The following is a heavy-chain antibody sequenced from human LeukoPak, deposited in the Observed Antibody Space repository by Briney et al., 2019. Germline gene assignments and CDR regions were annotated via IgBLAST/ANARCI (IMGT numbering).Heavy chain of an antibody. CDR1: GFTFSNAW. D-gene: IGHD6-19*01. J-gene: IGHJ5*02. V-gene: IGHV3-23*01. Sequence: GSLRLSCAASGFTFSNAWMSWARQAPGTGLEWVSAISGSGGSTYYADSVKGRFAISRDNSKNTLYLQMNSLRAEDTAVYYCAKDSSGWYPNWFDPWGQGTLVTVSS. CDR3: AKDSSGWYPNWFDP. CDR2: ISGSGGST.